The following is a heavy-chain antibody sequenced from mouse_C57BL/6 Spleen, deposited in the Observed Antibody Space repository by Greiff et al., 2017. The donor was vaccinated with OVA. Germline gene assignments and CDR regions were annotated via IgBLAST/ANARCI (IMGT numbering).Heavy chain of an antibody. Sequence: EVQLQQSGPELVKPGASVKISCKASGYTFTDYYMNWVKQSHGKSLEWIGDINPNNGGTSYNQKFKGKATLTVDKSSSTAYMELRSLTSEDSAVYYCARGNPSGRDWGKGTTLTVSS. J-gene: IGHJ2*01. CDR2: INPNNGGT. CDR3: ARGNPSGRD. V-gene: IGHV1-26*01. D-gene: IGHD3-1*01. CDR1: GYTFTDYY.